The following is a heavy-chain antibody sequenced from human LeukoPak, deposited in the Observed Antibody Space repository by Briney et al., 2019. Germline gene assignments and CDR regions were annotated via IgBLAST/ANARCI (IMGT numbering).Heavy chain of an antibody. CDR1: GGTFSSYA. Sequence: GASVKVSCKASGGTFSSYAISWVRQAPGQGLEWMGRIIPILGIANYAQKFQGRVTITADKSTSTAYMELSSLRSEDTAVYYCARAPATVTTLPLGYYYYYGMDLWGQGTTVTVSS. V-gene: IGHV1-69*04. CDR2: IIPILGIA. CDR3: ARAPATVTTLPLGYYYYYGMDL. J-gene: IGHJ6*02. D-gene: IGHD4-17*01.